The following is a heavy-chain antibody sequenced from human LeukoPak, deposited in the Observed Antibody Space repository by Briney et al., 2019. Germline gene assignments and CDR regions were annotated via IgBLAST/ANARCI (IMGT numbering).Heavy chain of an antibody. V-gene: IGHV7-4-1*02. Sequence: ASVKVSCKASGYTFTSYAMNWVRQAPGQGLEWMGWINTNTGNPAYAQGFTGRFVFSLDTSVSTAYLQISSLKAEDTAVYYCARDYGPRSYWYFDLWGRGTLVTVSS. CDR3: ARDYGPRSYWYFDL. CDR2: INTNTGNP. J-gene: IGHJ2*01. D-gene: IGHD3-10*01. CDR1: GYTFTSYA.